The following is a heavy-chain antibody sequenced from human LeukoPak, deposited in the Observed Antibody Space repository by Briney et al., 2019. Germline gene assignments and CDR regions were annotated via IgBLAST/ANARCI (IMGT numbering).Heavy chain of an antibody. Sequence: GGSLRLSCAASGFTFRDYAMYWVRQAPGKGLEYVSVISTDGSRIYYADSVKGRFTISRDNSKNTLYLQMGSLRAEDMAVYYCTRGVAISTSGWYDTFDYWGQGDLVTVSS. V-gene: IGHV3-64*02. J-gene: IGHJ4*02. CDR1: GFTFRDYA. D-gene: IGHD6-19*01. CDR2: ISTDGSRI. CDR3: TRGVAISTSGWYDTFDY.